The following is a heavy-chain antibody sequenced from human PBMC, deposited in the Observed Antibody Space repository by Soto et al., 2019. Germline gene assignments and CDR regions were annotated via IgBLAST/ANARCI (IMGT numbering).Heavy chain of an antibody. CDR1: GYTFTGYY. CDR2: INPNSGGT. CDR3: ARTHWSSTRCYVGSWDY. J-gene: IGHJ4*02. D-gene: IGHD2-2*01. Sequence: QVQLVQSGAEVKKPGASVKVSCRASGYTFTGYYMHWVRQAPGQGLEWMGWINPNSGGTNYAQNFQGWVTMTRDTSISRAYMELSRLRSDDTAVYYCARTHWSSTRCYVGSWDYWGQGTLVTVSS. V-gene: IGHV1-2*04.